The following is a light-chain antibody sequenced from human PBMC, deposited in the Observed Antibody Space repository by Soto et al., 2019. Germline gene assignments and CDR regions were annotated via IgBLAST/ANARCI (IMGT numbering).Light chain of an antibody. CDR3: QQYGSSPPYT. Sequence: EIVLTQSPGTLSLSPGERATLSCRASHSVRSSYLAWYQQKPGQAPRLLIYGASSRATGIPDRFSGSGSGTDFTLTISILEPEDFAVYYCQQYGSSPPYTFGQGTKREIK. J-gene: IGKJ2*01. CDR1: HSVRSSY. V-gene: IGKV3-20*01. CDR2: GAS.